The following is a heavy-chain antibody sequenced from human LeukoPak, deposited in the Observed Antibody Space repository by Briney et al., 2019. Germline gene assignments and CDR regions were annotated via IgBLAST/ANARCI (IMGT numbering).Heavy chain of an antibody. D-gene: IGHD6-19*01. Sequence: SETLSLTCTVSGGSISSSSYYWSWIRQPPGKGLEWIGYIYYSGSTNYNPSLKSRVTISVDTSKNQFSLKLSSVTAADTAVYYCASAPGGGWYYFDYWGQGTLVTVSS. CDR3: ASAPGGGWYYFDY. CDR2: IYYSGST. CDR1: GGSISSSSYY. J-gene: IGHJ4*02. V-gene: IGHV4-61*01.